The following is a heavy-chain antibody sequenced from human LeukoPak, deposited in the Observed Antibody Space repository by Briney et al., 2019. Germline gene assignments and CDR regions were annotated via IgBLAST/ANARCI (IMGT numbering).Heavy chain of an antibody. CDR3: ASRYDSSGYDYYGMDV. CDR2: INAGNGNT. V-gene: IGHV1-3*01. CDR1: GYTFTSYA. D-gene: IGHD3-22*01. Sequence: ASVKVSCEASGYTFTSYAMHWVRQAPGQRLEWMGWINAGNGNTKYSQKFQGRVTITRDTSPSTAYMELSSLRSEDTAVYYCASRYDSSGYDYYGMDVWGQGTTVTVSS. J-gene: IGHJ6*02.